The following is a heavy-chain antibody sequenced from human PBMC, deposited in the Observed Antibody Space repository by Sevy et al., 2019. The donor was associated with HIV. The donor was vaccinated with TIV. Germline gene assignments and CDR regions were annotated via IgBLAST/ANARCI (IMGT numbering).Heavy chain of an antibody. J-gene: IGHJ4*02. CDR3: ARSPPYSSGWYGIDY. Sequence: GGSLRLSCAASGFTFSNYAMSWVRQAPGKGLEWVSAISGSGGRIYYADSVKGRFTISRDNSKNTLYLQMNSLRAEDTAVYYCARSPPYSSGWYGIDYWGQGTLVTVSS. CDR1: GFTFSNYA. CDR2: ISGSGGRI. V-gene: IGHV3-23*01. D-gene: IGHD6-19*01.